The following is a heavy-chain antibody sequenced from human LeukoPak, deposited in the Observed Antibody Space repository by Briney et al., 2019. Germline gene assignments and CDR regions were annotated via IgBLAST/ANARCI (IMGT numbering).Heavy chain of an antibody. J-gene: IGHJ3*02. CDR1: GFTFDDYA. Sequence: GGSLRLSCAASGFTFDDYAMHWVRQAPGKGLKWVSGISWNSGSIGYADSVKGRFTISRDNAKNSLYLQMNSLRAEDTALYYCAKGYSYGYVDAFDIWGQGTMVTVSS. D-gene: IGHD5-18*01. CDR3: AKGYSYGYVDAFDI. V-gene: IGHV3-9*01. CDR2: ISWNSGSI.